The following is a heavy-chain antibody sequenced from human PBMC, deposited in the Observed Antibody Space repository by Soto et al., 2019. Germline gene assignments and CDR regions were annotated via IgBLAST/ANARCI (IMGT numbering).Heavy chain of an antibody. CDR2: ISYDGSNK. Sequence: QVKLVESGGGVVQPGRSLRLSCVASGFTFSSYGMHWVRQAPGKGLEWVAVISYDGSNKYYADSVKGRFTISRDNSKITLYLQMNSLRAEDTAVYYCAKDKEGIGYCSSTSCTGGMDVWGQGTTVTVSS. CDR3: AKDKEGIGYCSSTSCTGGMDV. CDR1: GFTFSSYG. D-gene: IGHD2-2*01. V-gene: IGHV3-30*18. J-gene: IGHJ6*02.